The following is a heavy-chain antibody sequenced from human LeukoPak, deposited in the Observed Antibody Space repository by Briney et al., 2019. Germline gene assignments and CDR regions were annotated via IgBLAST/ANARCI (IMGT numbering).Heavy chain of an antibody. Sequence: SETLSLTCAVYGGSFSGYYWSWIRQPPGKGLEWIGEINHSGSTNYNPSLKSRVTISVDTSKNQFSLKLSSVTAADTAVYYCASCVLRLSRGFDPWGQGTPVTVSS. V-gene: IGHV4-34*01. CDR1: GGSFSGYY. CDR2: INHSGST. D-gene: IGHD3-3*01. J-gene: IGHJ5*02. CDR3: ASCVLRLSRGFDP.